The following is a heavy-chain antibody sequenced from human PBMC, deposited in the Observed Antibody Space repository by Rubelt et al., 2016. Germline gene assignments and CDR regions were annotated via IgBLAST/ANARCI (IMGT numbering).Heavy chain of an antibody. CDR3: ARAGVTTADAFDI. CDR2: IWYDGSNK. V-gene: IGHV3-33*01. Sequence: GGVVQPGRSLRLSCAASGFTFSSYGMHWVRQAPGKGLEWVAVIWYDGSNKYYADSVKGRFTISRDNSKNTLYLRMNSLRAEDTAVYYCARAGVTTADAFDIWGQGTMVTVSS. J-gene: IGHJ3*02. CDR1: GFTFSSYG. D-gene: IGHD4-11*01.